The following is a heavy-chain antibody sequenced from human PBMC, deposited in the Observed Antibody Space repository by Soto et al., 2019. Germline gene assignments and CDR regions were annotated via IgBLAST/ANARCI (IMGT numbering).Heavy chain of an antibody. J-gene: IGHJ4*02. Sequence: PGGSLRLSCAASGVTFTSYAMTWVRQVPGEGLQWVSSISKSGDSTYYADSVKGRFTTSRDNSKNTLYLQMNSLRAEDTAIYYCAKGSFGFDYWGQGPLVTVYS. D-gene: IGHD3-10*01. CDR3: AKGSFGFDY. CDR1: GVTFTSYA. V-gene: IGHV3-23*01. CDR2: ISKSGDST.